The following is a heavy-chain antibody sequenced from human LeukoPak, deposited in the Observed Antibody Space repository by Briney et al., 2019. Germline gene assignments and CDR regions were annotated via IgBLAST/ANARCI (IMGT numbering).Heavy chain of an antibody. CDR2: INHDGGDI. CDR1: GFNVTSYV. Sequence: GGSLRLSCAVSGFNVTSYVMHWVRQAPGEGLVWVSGINHDGGDISYADSVKGRSTISRENAKNSLYLQMNSLRADDTAVYYCVRDPSFKTYYGGRGPLATVSS. J-gene: IGHJ4*02. CDR3: VRDPSFKTYY. V-gene: IGHV3-74*01. D-gene: IGHD2-2*01.